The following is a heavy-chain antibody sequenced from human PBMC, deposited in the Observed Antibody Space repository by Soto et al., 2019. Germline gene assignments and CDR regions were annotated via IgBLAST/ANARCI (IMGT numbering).Heavy chain of an antibody. Sequence: PGGSLRLSCLASGFTFSNYWMHWVRQPPGKGLEWVSRIKNDGSGAYYADSVKGRFTISRDNAKNTLYLQMNSLGVEDTAVYYCTRGDGDYHDGNGYLGRHWGQGTLVTVSS. J-gene: IGHJ4*02. V-gene: IGHV3-74*01. CDR1: GFTFSNYW. CDR2: IKNDGSGA. D-gene: IGHD3-22*01. CDR3: TRGDGDYHDGNGYLGRH.